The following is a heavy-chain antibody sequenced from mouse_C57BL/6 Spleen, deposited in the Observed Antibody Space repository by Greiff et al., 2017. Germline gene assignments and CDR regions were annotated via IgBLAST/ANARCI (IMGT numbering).Heavy chain of an antibody. J-gene: IGHJ1*03. CDR1: GYTFTSYW. CDR3: ARSHDGYPYWYFDV. Sequence: QVQLKQPGAELVMPGASVKLSCKASGYTFTSYWMHWVKQRPGQGLEWIGEIDPSDSYTNYNQKFKGKSTLTVDKSSSTAYMQLSSLTSEDSAVYYCARSHDGYPYWYFDVWGTGTTVTVSS. CDR2: IDPSDSYT. D-gene: IGHD2-3*01. V-gene: IGHV1-69*01.